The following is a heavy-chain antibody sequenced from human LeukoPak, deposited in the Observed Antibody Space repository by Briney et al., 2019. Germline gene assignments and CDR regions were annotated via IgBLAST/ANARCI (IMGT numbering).Heavy chain of an antibody. CDR3: AKDKTPHPLSSDY. CDR2: ISGSGGST. Sequence: PGGSLRLSCAASGFTFSSYAMSWVRQAPGEGLEWVSAISGSGGSTYYADSVKGRFTISRDNSKNTLYLQMNSLRAEDTAVYYCAKDKTPHPLSSDYWGQGTLVTVSS. CDR1: GFTFSSYA. J-gene: IGHJ4*02. D-gene: IGHD3-10*01. V-gene: IGHV3-23*01.